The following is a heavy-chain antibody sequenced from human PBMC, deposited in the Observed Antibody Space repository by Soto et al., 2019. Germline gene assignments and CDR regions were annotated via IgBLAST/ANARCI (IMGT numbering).Heavy chain of an antibody. D-gene: IGHD4-17*01. Sequence: ASAKVSCKDSCYTFTSYGISLLRHSPGQGLECMGWISAYNGNTNYAQKLQGRVTMTTDTSTSTAYMELRSLRSDDTAVYYCARLMTTVTTSRKFEYWGQGTLVTVSS. CDR1: CYTFTSYG. CDR3: ARLMTTVTTSRKFEY. V-gene: IGHV1-18*01. J-gene: IGHJ4*02. CDR2: ISAYNGNT.